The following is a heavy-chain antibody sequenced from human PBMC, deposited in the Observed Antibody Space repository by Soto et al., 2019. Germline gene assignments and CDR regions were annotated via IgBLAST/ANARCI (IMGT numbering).Heavy chain of an antibody. J-gene: IGHJ4*02. CDR3: AREMAGIVGEYDY. CDR1: GYTFTKYG. V-gene: IGHV1-18*01. CDR2: ISGSSGNA. D-gene: IGHD1-26*01. Sequence: QVQLVQSGAEVKNPGASVKVSCKTSGYTFTKYGVGWVRQAPGQGLEWMGWISGSSGNANYAEKVQGRITLTTDTSTSTAYIELRSLRSDDTAVYYCAREMAGIVGEYDYWGQGTLVTVSS.